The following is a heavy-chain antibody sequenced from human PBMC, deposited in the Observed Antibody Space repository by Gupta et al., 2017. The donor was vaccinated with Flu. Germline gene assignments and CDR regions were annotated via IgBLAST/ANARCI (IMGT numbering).Heavy chain of an antibody. D-gene: IGHD5-18*01. CDR1: GYSFTSYW. CDR3: ARHPRRGYSYGRLNDY. J-gene: IGHJ4*02. CDR2: IDPSDSYT. Sequence: EVQLVQSGAEVKKPGESLRISCKGSGYSFTSYWISWVRQMPGKGLEWMGRIDPSDSYTNYSPSFQGHVTISADKSISTTYLQWSSLKASDTAMYYCARHPRRGYSYGRLNDYWGQGTLVTVSS. V-gene: IGHV5-10-1*01.